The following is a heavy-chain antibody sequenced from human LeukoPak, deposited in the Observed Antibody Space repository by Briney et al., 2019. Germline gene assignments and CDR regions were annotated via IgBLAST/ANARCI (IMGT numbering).Heavy chain of an antibody. D-gene: IGHD7-27*01. Sequence: ASVKVSCKASRYTFTSYYMHWVRQAPGQGLEWMGIINPSGGSTSYAQKFQGRVTMTRDMSTSTVYMELSSLRSEDTALYHCARGELGDSPGYYMDVWGKGTTVTISS. CDR1: RYTFTSYY. V-gene: IGHV1-46*01. CDR2: INPSGGST. CDR3: ARGELGDSPGYYMDV. J-gene: IGHJ6*03.